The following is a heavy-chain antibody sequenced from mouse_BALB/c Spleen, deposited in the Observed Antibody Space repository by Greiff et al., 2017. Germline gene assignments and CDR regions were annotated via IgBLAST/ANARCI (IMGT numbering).Heavy chain of an antibody. J-gene: IGHJ4*01. CDR3: TRGKMIYAMDY. D-gene: IGHD2-4*01. V-gene: IGHV1-69*02. CDR1: GYTFTSYW. Sequence: QVQLQQPGAELVRPGASVKLSCKASGYTFTSYWINWVKQRPGQGLEWIGNIYPSDSYTNYNQKFKDKATLTVDKSSSTAYMQLSSPTSEDSAVYYCTRGKMIYAMDYWGQGTSVTVSS. CDR2: IYPSDSYT.